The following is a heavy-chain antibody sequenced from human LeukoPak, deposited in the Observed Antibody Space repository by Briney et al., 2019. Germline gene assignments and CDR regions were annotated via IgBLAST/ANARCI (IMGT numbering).Heavy chain of an antibody. J-gene: IGHJ4*02. V-gene: IGHV3-74*03. CDR1: GFTFSSYS. D-gene: IGHD1-7*01. Sequence: GGSLRLSCAASGFTFSSYSMNWARQAPGKGLVWVSRINPDGSMTTYVDSVKGRFTISRDNAKNTLYLQMNSLRVKDTAVYYCVRALTGTDDFWGQGTLVTVSS. CDR3: VRALTGTDDF. CDR2: INPDGSMT.